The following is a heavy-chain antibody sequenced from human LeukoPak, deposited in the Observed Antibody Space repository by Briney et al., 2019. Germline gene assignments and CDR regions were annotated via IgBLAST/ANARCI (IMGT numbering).Heavy chain of an antibody. CDR2: INWNGGST. D-gene: IGHD1-14*01. V-gene: IGHV3-20*04. CDR1: GFTFSSYE. CDR3: ARQSINKTRAVDY. J-gene: IGHJ4*02. Sequence: PGGSLRLSCAASGFTFSSYEMNWVRQAPGKGLEWVSGINWNGGSTGYADSVKGRFTISRDNSKNTLYLQMNSLRAEDTAVYYCARQSINKTRAVDYWGQGTLVTVSS.